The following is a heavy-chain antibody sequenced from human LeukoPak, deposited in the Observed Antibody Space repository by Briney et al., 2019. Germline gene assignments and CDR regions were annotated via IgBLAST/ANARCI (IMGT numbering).Heavy chain of an antibody. J-gene: IGHJ4*02. V-gene: IGHV4-39*01. D-gene: IGHD6-13*01. CDR3: AGHSGRRIAAAGLANYYFDY. CDR2: IYYSGST. CDR1: GGSISSSSYY. Sequence: PSETLSLTCTVSGGSISSSSYYWGWIRQPPGKGLEWIGSIYYSGSTYYNPSLKSRVTISVDTSKNQFSLKLSSVTAADTAVYYCAGHSGRRIAAAGLANYYFDYWGQGTLVTVSS.